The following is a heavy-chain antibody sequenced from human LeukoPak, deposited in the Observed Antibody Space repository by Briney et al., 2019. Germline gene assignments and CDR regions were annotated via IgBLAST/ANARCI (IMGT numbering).Heavy chain of an antibody. Sequence: SETLSLTCTVSGDSISGYYWSWIRQPAEKRPEWIGRIYTVGSTNPNPSLKSRVSMSVDTSKNQFSLKLTSVTAADTAVYYCARGDRVSPFDYWGQGTLVIVSS. D-gene: IGHD2-21*02. CDR1: GDSISGYY. CDR3: ARGDRVSPFDY. CDR2: IYTVGST. V-gene: IGHV4-4*07. J-gene: IGHJ4*02.